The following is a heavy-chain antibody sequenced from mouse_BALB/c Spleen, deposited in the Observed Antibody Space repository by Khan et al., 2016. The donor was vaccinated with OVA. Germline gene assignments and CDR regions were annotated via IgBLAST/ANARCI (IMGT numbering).Heavy chain of an antibody. CDR2: INTETGEP. V-gene: IGHV9-2-1*01. Sequence: QIQLVQSGPEPKKPGETVKISCKASGYTFTDYSMHWVKQAPGKGLKWMGWINTETGEPTYADDFKGRFAFSLETSASTAYLQINNLKNEDTATYFCARGRYDYFDYWGQGTTLTVSS. CDR3: ARGRYDYFDY. CDR1: GYTFTDYS. D-gene: IGHD2-14*01. J-gene: IGHJ2*01.